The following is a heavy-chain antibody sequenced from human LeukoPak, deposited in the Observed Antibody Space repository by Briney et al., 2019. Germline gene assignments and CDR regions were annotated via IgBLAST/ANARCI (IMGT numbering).Heavy chain of an antibody. J-gene: IGHJ5*02. V-gene: IGHV4-4*07. CDR2: IYTSVST. CDR1: GGSISSYY. CDR3: ARETNQLLYEAASRGYSYVEWFDP. Sequence: PSETLSLTCTGSGGSISSYYWSWIRQPAGKGLEWIGRIYTSVSTNYNPSLRSRVTMSVDTSKNQFSLKLSSVTAADTAVYYCARETNQLLYEAASRGYSYVEWFDPWGRGTLVTVSS. D-gene: IGHD5-18*01.